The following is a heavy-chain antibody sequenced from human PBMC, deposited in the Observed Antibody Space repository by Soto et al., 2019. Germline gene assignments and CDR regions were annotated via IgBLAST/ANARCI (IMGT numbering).Heavy chain of an antibody. CDR3: AARPYYYYGLDV. V-gene: IGHV4-59*03. CDR2: VYHNGNA. Sequence: SSETLSLTCTVSGGSISSYYWSWIRQPPGKAPEWIGYVYHNGNAYPKPSLKSRVTISLDGAKNQFSLKMTSVTAADTGLYYCAARPYYYYGLDVWGQGTTVTVSS. J-gene: IGHJ6*02. CDR1: GGSISSYY. D-gene: IGHD3-10*01.